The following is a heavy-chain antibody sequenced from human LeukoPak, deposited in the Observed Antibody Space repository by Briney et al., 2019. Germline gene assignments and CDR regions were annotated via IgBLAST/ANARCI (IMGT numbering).Heavy chain of an antibody. V-gene: IGHV4-39*01. J-gene: IGHJ4*02. CDR2: IYYSGST. CDR1: GGSISSSSYY. D-gene: IGHD5-18*01. CDR3: ARHNLGTVMVYYSDY. Sequence: SETLSLTCTVSGGSISSSSYYWGWIRQPPGKGLEWIGSIYYSGSTYYNPSLKSRLTISVDTSKNQFSLKLSSVTAADTAVYYCARHNLGTVMVYYSDYWGQGTLVTVSS.